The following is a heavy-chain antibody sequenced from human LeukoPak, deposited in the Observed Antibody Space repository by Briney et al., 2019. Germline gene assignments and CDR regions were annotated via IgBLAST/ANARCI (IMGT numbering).Heavy chain of an antibody. CDR1: GFTFSNYA. CDR2: VSYDGSNI. J-gene: IGHJ4*02. Sequence: GGSLRLSCAASGFTFSNYAMHWVRQAPGKGLEWVAVVSYDGSNIYYADSVKGRFTISRDNAKNSLYLQMNSLRAEDTAVYYCARDRGGSYGNYFDYWGQGTLVTVSS. D-gene: IGHD1-26*01. CDR3: ARDRGGSYGNYFDY. V-gene: IGHV3-30-3*01.